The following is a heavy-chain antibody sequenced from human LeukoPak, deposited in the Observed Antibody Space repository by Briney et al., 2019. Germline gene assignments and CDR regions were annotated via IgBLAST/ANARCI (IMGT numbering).Heavy chain of an antibody. Sequence: GGSLRLSCAASGFTFSSYWMSWVRQAPGKGLEWVANIKQDGSEKYYVDSVKGRFTISRDNAKNSLYLQMNSLRAEDTAVYYCAREIAAAAYNWFDPWGQGTWSPSPQ. CDR2: IKQDGSEK. J-gene: IGHJ5*02. V-gene: IGHV3-7*01. D-gene: IGHD6-13*01. CDR3: AREIAAAAYNWFDP. CDR1: GFTFSSYW.